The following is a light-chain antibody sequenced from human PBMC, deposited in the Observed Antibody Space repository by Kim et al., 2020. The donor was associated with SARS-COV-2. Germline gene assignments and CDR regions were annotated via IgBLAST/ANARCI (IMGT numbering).Light chain of an antibody. Sequence: SHGQTTRARCCVDTIPEKQTYWCQQKSGHAPLRVIYKDNERPSGIPGRFSGASSGTTVTLTISGGQAEDDADYYCQSADGSGTYVFGTGTKVTVL. J-gene: IGLJ1*01. V-gene: IGLV3-25*03. CDR2: KDN. CDR3: QSADGSGTYV. CDR1: TIPEKQ.